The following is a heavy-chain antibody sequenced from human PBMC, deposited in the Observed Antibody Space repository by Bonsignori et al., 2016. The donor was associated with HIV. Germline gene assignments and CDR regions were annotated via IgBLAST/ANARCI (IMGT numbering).Heavy chain of an antibody. Sequence: QLQLQESGPGLVKPSETLSLTCTVSGGSISSSSYYWGWIRQPPGKGLEWIGSIYYSGSTYYNPSLKSRVTISVDTSKNQFSLKLSSVTAADTAVYYCARQRSSWFGXPTGYWGQGNPGHRLL. CDR3: ARQRSSWFGXPTGY. V-gene: IGHV4-39*01. CDR2: IYYSGST. CDR1: GGSISSSSYY. D-gene: IGHD3-10*01. J-gene: IGHJ4*02.